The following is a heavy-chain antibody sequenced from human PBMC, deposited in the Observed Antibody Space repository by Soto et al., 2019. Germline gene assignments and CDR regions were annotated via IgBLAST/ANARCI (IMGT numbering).Heavy chain of an antibody. CDR3: ARGVYTVVAGTVREPYYFYGMDV. CDR1: GGTFSRSG. J-gene: IGHJ6*02. Sequence: QVQLVQSGAEVKKPGSSVKVSCKASGGTFSRSGISWVRQAPGQGLEWVGGIIPITGTANYAQNFQGRVTITEDESTNTAYMDLSSRKSEDTAVYYCARGVYTVVAGTVREPYYFYGMDVLGQGTTVTVSS. CDR2: IIPITGTA. D-gene: IGHD2-15*01. V-gene: IGHV1-69*01.